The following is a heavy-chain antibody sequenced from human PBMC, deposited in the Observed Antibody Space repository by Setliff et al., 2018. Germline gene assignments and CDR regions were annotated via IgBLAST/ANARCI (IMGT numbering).Heavy chain of an antibody. J-gene: IGHJ4*02. CDR3: ARTDDSSGYYYG. CDR2: IYTSGST. V-gene: IGHV4-61*09. CDR1: GGSISSGSYY. D-gene: IGHD3-22*01. Sequence: SETLSLTCTVSGGSISSGSYYWSWIRQPAGKGLEWIGHIYTSGSTNYNPSLKSRVTISVDTSKNQFSLKLSSATAADTAVYYCARTDDSSGYYYGWGQGTLVTVSS.